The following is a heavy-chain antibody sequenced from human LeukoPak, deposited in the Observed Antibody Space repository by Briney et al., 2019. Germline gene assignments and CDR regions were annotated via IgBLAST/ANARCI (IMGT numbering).Heavy chain of an antibody. CDR3: ARVWYYDYVWGSYRSNTMDV. CDR2: INPNSGGT. Sequence: ASVKVSCKASGYTFTGYYMHWVRQAPGQGLEWMGWINPNSGGTNYAQKFQGRVTMTRDTSISTAYMELRSLRSDDTAVYYCARVWYYDYVWGSYRSNTMDVWGKGTTVTISS. CDR1: GYTFTGYY. V-gene: IGHV1-2*02. J-gene: IGHJ6*03. D-gene: IGHD3-16*02.